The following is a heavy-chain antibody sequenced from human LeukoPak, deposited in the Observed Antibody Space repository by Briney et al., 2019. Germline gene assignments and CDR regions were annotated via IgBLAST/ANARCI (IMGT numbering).Heavy chain of an antibody. D-gene: IGHD2-15*01. J-gene: IGHJ6*02. Sequence: GGSLRLSCAASGFTFSDYYMSWIRQAPGKGLEWVSYISSSGSTICYADSVKGRFTISRDNAKNSLYLQMNSLRAEDTAVYYCARDSLRLAAALSDVWGQGTTVTVSS. CDR2: ISSSGSTI. V-gene: IGHV3-11*04. CDR1: GFTFSDYY. CDR3: ARDSLRLAAALSDV.